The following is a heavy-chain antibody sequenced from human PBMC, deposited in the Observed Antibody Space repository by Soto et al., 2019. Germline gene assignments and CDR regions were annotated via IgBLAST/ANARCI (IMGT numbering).Heavy chain of an antibody. J-gene: IGHJ4*02. CDR3: ATRAGGGGY. CDR1: GFTVSNNY. V-gene: IGHV3-53*01. D-gene: IGHD3-10*01. CDR2: IYSGGYT. Sequence: EVQLVESGGGLIQPGGSLRLSCAVSGFTVSNNYMSWVRQAPGKGLEGVSVIYSGGYTAYGDSVKGRFTISRDNSKNKLYLQMNGRGADGTAGFSGATRAGGGGYWGQGTLVTVSS.